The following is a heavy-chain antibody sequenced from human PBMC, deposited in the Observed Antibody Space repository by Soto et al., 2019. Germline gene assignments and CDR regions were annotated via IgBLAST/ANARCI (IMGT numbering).Heavy chain of an antibody. V-gene: IGHV1-69*01. D-gene: IGHD6-6*01. CDR3: ASPKGGYSSYCYYFDY. CDR1: GGTFSTYA. J-gene: IGHJ4*02. Sequence: QVQLVQSGAEVKQPGSSVKVSCKTSGGTFSTYAIYWVRQAPGQGLEWMGAIIPLFGTADYAQKFQGRVTSAADESTSTTYMERSRLRSQDAAEYDGASPKGGYSSYCYYFDYWGQGTLVTVSS. CDR2: IIPLFGTA.